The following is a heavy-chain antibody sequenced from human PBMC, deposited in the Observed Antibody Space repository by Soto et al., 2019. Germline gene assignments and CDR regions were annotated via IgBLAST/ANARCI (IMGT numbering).Heavy chain of an antibody. V-gene: IGHV3-72*01. CDR3: DRGRNSFKL. CDR2: IRNKANSHTR. CDR1: TLAFIDYY. D-gene: IGHD2-15*01. J-gene: IGHJ4*02. Sequence: PTGSLRICCEASTLAFIDYYMNWVRQTPGKGLEWVGRIRNKANSHTREYDASAKGRSRVSRDDSKNSLYLKMNRVTTEDTAVYYWDRGRNSFKLWGQGTLVTVSA.